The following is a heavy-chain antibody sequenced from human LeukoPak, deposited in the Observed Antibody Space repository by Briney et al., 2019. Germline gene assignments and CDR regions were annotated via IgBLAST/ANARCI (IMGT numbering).Heavy chain of an antibody. CDR3: ARSLRVRGVPDYMDV. CDR2: ISGSASDV. V-gene: IGHV3-11*03. D-gene: IGHD3-10*01. J-gene: IGHJ6*03. CDR1: GFTFSDSY. Sequence: GGSLRLSCAASGFTFSDSYMTWIRQAPGKGLELLSYISGSASDVNYIDSVKGRFTISRDNSKNTLYLQMNSLRAEDTAVYYCARSLRVRGVPDYMDVWGKGTTVTISS.